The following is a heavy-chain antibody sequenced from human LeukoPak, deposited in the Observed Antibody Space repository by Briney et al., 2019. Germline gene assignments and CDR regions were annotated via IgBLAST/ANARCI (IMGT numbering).Heavy chain of an antibody. CDR1: GYTFTTYG. J-gene: IGHJ4*02. CDR3: ARDPTEDFWSGFYSYFDF. Sequence: ASVKVSCKAPGYTFTTYGLSWVRQAPGQGLEWMGWISTYNGNTNYAQKFQGRVTMTTDTSTSTAYMELRSLRSDDTAVYYCARDPTEDFWSGFYSYFDFRGQGTLVTVSS. V-gene: IGHV1-18*01. CDR2: ISTYNGNT. D-gene: IGHD3-3*01.